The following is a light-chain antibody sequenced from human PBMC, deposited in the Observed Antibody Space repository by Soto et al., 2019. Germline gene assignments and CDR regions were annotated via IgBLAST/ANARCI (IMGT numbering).Light chain of an antibody. V-gene: IGKV1-5*01. Sequence: DIQMTQSPATLSASVGDRVTITCRASQSISSWLAWYQQKPGKVPKLLIDDASNLGSGVPSRCSGSGSGTEFTLTISSLQRDDFATYYGEQYNTYPWTFGQGTKVEIK. CDR3: EQYNTYPWT. CDR2: DAS. CDR1: QSISSW. J-gene: IGKJ1*01.